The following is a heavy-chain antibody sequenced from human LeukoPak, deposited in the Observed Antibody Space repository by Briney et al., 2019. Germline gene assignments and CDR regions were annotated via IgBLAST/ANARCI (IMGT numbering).Heavy chain of an antibody. J-gene: IGHJ4*02. CDR2: INPNSGGT. Sequence: GASVKVSCKASGYTFTGYYMHWVRQAPGQGLEWMGWINPNSGGTNYAQKFQGRVTMTRDTSISTAYMELSRLRSDDTAVYYCAREVPRNDPLYYFDYWGQGTLVTVSS. CDR1: GYTFTGYY. D-gene: IGHD1-1*01. V-gene: IGHV1-2*02. CDR3: AREVPRNDPLYYFDY.